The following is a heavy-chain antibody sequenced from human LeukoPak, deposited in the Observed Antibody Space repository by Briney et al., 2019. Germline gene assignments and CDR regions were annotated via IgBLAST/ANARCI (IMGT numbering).Heavy chain of an antibody. V-gene: IGHV3-23*01. CDR3: AKDAGDYSYYYYGMDV. CDR1: GFTFSSYA. CDR2: ISGSGGST. J-gene: IGHJ6*04. D-gene: IGHD4-17*01. Sequence: GGSLRLSCAASGFTFSSYAMSWVRQAPGKGLEWVSAISGSGGSTYYADSVKGRFTISRDSSKNTLYLQMNGLRAEDTAVYYCAKDAGDYSYYYYGMDVWGKGTTVTVSS.